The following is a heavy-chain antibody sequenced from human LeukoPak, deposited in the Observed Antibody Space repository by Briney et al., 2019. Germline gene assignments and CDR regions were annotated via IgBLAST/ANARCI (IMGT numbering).Heavy chain of an antibody. CDR3: ARSTVADLYFDC. CDR1: GYTFTSYA. CDR2: INAGNGNT. V-gene: IGHV1-3*03. D-gene: IGHD6-19*01. Sequence: ASVKVSCKASGYTFTSYAMHWVRQAPGQRLEWMGWINAGNGNTKYSQEFQGRVTMTTDTSTSTVYMELSSLRSEDTAMYYCARSTVADLYFDCWGQGTLVTVSS. J-gene: IGHJ4*02.